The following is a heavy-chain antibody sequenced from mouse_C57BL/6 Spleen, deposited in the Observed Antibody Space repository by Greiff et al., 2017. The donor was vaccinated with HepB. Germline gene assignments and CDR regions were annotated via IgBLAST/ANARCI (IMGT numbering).Heavy chain of an antibody. CDR3: ARWGTPLDY. J-gene: IGHJ2*01. CDR2: IYPGDGDT. D-gene: IGHD3-3*01. V-gene: IGHV1-82*01. CDR1: GYAFSSSW. Sequence: QVQLQQSGPELVKPGASVKISCKASGYAFSSSWMNWVKQRPGKGLEWIGRIYPGDGDTNYNGKFKGKATLTADKSSSTAYMQLSSLTSEDSAVYFCARWGTPLDYWGQGTTLTVSS.